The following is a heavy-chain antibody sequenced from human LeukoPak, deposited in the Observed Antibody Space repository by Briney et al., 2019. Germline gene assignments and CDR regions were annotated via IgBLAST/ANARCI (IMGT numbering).Heavy chain of an antibody. CDR2: IGLSGSST. CDR1: GFTFSNFV. V-gene: IGHV3-23*01. Sequence: PGGSLRLSCAASGFTFSNFVMSWVRQAPGKGLEWVSTIGLSGSSTYCAGSVKGRFTISRDNSKNTLYLQMNSLRAEDTAIYYCAKEFVPGNFHYWGQGTLVTVSS. D-gene: IGHD2-21*01. J-gene: IGHJ4*02. CDR3: AKEFVPGNFHY.